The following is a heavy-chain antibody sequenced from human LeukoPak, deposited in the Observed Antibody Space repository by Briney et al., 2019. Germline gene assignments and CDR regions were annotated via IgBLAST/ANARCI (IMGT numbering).Heavy chain of an antibody. CDR1: GGSISSYY. J-gene: IGHJ5*02. CDR3: ARWILVVAARQNNWFDP. V-gene: IGHV4-4*07. Sequence: SETLSLTCTVSGGSISSYYWSWIRQPAGKGLEWIGRIYTSGSTNYNPSLKSRVTISVDTSKNQFSLKLSSVTAADTAVYYCARWILVVAARQNNWFDPWGQGTLVTVSS. D-gene: IGHD2-15*01. CDR2: IYTSGST.